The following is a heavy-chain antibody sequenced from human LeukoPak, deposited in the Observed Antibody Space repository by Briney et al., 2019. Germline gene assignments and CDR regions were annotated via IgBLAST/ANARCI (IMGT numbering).Heavy chain of an antibody. V-gene: IGHV3-23*01. J-gene: IGHJ6*03. CDR2: ISGSGGST. Sequence: GGSLRLSCAASGFTFSSYAMSWVRQAPGKGLEWVSAISGSGGSTYYADSVKGRFTIFRDNSKNTLYLQMNSLRAEDTAVYYCAKRSCSSTSCYPYYYYMDVWGKGTTVTVSS. D-gene: IGHD2-2*01. CDR3: AKRSCSSTSCYPYYYYMDV. CDR1: GFTFSSYA.